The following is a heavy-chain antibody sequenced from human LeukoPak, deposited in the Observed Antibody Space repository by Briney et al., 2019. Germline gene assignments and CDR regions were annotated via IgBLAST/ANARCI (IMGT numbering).Heavy chain of an antibody. J-gene: IGHJ3*02. CDR1: GYTLTELS. CDR2: FDPEDGET. Sequence: ASVKVSCKVSGYTLTELSMHWVRQAPGKGLEWMGGFDPEDGETIYAQKFQGRVTMTEDTSTDTAYMELSSLRSEDTAVYYCATSLGRLPLDAFDIWGQGTMVTVSS. CDR3: ATSLGRLPLDAFDI. D-gene: IGHD1-1*01. V-gene: IGHV1-24*01.